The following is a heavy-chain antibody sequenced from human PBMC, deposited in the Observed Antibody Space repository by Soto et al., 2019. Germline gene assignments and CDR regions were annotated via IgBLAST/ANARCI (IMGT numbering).Heavy chain of an antibody. J-gene: IGHJ5*02. CDR1: GGSFSGYY. D-gene: IGHD3-16*01. V-gene: IGHV4-34*01. Sequence: SETLSLTCAVYGGSFSGYYWSWIRQPPGKGLEWIGEINHSGSTNYNPSLKSQVTISVDTSKNQFSLKLSSVTAADTAVYYCARSRGGLQPWGQGTLVTVSS. CDR3: ARSRGGLQP. CDR2: INHSGST.